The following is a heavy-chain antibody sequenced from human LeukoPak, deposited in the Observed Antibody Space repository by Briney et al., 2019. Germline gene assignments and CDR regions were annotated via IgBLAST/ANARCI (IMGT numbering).Heavy chain of an antibody. Sequence: PGGSLRLPCAASGFTFSNYWMHWVRQVPGKGLVWVSRISTDESTTNYADSVEGRFTISRDNAKNTLYLQMNSLRAEDTAVYYCSVSYDFWSGYYRGFDYWGQGTLVTASS. CDR1: GFTFSNYW. D-gene: IGHD3-3*01. V-gene: IGHV3-74*01. J-gene: IGHJ4*02. CDR2: ISTDESTT. CDR3: SVSYDFWSGYYRGFDY.